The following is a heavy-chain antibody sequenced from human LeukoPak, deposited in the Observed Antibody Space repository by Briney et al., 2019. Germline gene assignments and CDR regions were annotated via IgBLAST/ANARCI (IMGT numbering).Heavy chain of an antibody. V-gene: IGHV4-61*08. Sequence: SQTLSLTCTVSGGSISSGGYYWSWIRQPPGKGLEWIVYIYYSGSTNYNPSLKSRVTISVDTSKNQFSLKLSSVTAADTAVYYCASLTPPYCSSTSCYVSNYYGMDVWGQGTTVTVSS. J-gene: IGHJ6*02. CDR2: IYYSGST. CDR1: GGSISSGGYY. CDR3: ASLTPPYCSSTSCYVSNYYGMDV. D-gene: IGHD2-2*01.